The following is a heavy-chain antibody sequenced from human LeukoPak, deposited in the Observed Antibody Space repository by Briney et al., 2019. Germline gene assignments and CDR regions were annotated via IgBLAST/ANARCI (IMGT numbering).Heavy chain of an antibody. Sequence: GGSLRLSCAASGFTFSSYGMHWVRQAPGKGLEWVAFIRYDGSNKYYADSVKGRFTISRDNSKNTLYLQMNSLRAEDTAVYYCARASITMVRGVIQDFDYWGQGTLVTVSS. CDR1: GFTFSSYG. J-gene: IGHJ4*02. CDR2: IRYDGSNK. D-gene: IGHD3-10*01. V-gene: IGHV3-30*02. CDR3: ARASITMVRGVIQDFDY.